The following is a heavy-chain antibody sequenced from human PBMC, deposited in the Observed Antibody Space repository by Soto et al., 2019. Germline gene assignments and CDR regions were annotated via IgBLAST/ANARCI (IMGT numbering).Heavy chain of an antibody. V-gene: IGHV1-46*03. Sequence: QVQLVQSGAEVKKPGASVKVPCKASGYTFTSYYMHWVRQAPGQGLEWMGIINPSGGSTSYAQKFQGRVTMTRDTSTSTVYMEPSSLRSEDTAVYYCARDAQLVLRFLEWSEAWFDPWGQGTLVTVSS. CDR2: INPSGGST. CDR1: GYTFTSYY. D-gene: IGHD3-3*01. J-gene: IGHJ5*02. CDR3: ARDAQLVLRFLEWSEAWFDP.